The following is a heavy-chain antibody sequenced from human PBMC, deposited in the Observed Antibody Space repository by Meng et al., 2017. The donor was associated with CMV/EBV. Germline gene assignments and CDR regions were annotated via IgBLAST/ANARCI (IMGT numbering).Heavy chain of an antibody. J-gene: IGHJ3*02. CDR3: ARSGVFGCSSTCCYDLDAFDI. V-gene: IGHV3-21*06. CDR1: GFIFNSHN. Sequence: GESLKISCAASGFIFNSHNMNWVRQAPGKGLEWVSSISSSSSYIYYADSVKGRFTISRDNAKNSLHLQMNSLRAEDTAVYFCARSGVFGCSSTCCYDLDAFDIWGQGTMVTVSS. CDR2: ISSSSSYI. D-gene: IGHD2-2*01.